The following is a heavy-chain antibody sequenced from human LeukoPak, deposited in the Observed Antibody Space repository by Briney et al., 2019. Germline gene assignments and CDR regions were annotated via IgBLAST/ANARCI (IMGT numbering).Heavy chain of an antibody. Sequence: PGGSLRLSCAASGFTFSNAWMNWVRQAPGKGLEWVSVIYSGGSTYYADSVKGRFTISRDNSKNTLYLQMNSLRAEDTAVYYCARARSTVGNAFDIWGQGTMVTVSS. D-gene: IGHD4-23*01. CDR1: GFTFSNAW. CDR2: IYSGGST. CDR3: ARARSTVGNAFDI. V-gene: IGHV3-53*01. J-gene: IGHJ3*02.